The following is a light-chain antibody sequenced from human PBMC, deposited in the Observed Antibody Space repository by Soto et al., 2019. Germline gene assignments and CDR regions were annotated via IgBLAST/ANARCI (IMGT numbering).Light chain of an antibody. CDR1: QSVSSSY. J-gene: IGKJ1*01. CDR3: QQYGSSPT. Sequence: EIVLTQSPGTLSLSPGERATLSCRASQSVSSSYLAWYQQKPGQAPRLLIYGASSRATGIPDRFSGSGSGTDSTLTISRLEPEDFAVYYCQQYGSSPTFGQGTKVAI. CDR2: GAS. V-gene: IGKV3-20*01.